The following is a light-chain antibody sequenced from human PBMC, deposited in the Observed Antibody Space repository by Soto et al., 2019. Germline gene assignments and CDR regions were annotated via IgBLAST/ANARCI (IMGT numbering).Light chain of an antibody. V-gene: IGKV3-15*01. J-gene: IGKJ1*01. CDR1: DSVSSN. Sequence: EIVMTQSPVTLSVSPGERATLSCRASDSVSSNLAWYQQKPGQAPRLLIYGASTRATGIPARFSGSGSGTEFTLTISSLQSEDFAVYYCQQNNNWPWTFGQGTKVEIK. CDR3: QQNNNWPWT. CDR2: GAS.